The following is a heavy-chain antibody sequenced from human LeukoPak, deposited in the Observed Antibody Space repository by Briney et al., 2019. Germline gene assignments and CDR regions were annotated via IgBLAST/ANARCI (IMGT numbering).Heavy chain of an antibody. Sequence: PGGSLRLSCAASEFTFSNYVMSWVRQAPGKGLEWVSSISANGGPTDYADSVKGRFTISRDNSKNTLYLLMISLRADDTAVYYCAKKVPGRQPFDNWGQGTLVTVSS. J-gene: IGHJ4*02. D-gene: IGHD6-19*01. CDR2: ISANGGPT. CDR1: EFTFSNYV. CDR3: AKKVPGRQPFDN. V-gene: IGHV3-23*01.